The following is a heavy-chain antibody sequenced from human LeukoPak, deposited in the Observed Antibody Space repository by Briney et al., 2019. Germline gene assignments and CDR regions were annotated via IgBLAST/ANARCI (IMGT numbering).Heavy chain of an antibody. CDR1: GFTVSSKY. CDR2: FYSSGTT. V-gene: IGHV3-53*01. CDR3: ASRGEYSSSWYGMDV. D-gene: IGHD6-13*01. J-gene: IGHJ6*02. Sequence: GGSLRLSCVVSGFTVSSKYMTWVRQAQGKGLEWVSVFYSSGTTNYADSVKGRFIISRDNSKNTLYLQMNGLRAEDTAVYYCASRGEYSSSWYGMDVWGQGTTVTVSS.